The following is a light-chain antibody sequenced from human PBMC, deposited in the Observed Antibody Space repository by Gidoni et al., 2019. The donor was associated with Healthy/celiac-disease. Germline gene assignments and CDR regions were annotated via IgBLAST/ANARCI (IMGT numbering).Light chain of an antibody. Sequence: DIQMTQSPSSLSAAVGDRVTTTCRESQSISSYLNWYQQKPGKAPKLPIYAASSLQSGVPSRCSGSGSGTDFTLTISSLQPEEFATYYCQRSYSTPRTFGQGTKVEIK. CDR1: QSISSY. CDR3: QRSYSTPRT. CDR2: AAS. V-gene: IGKV1-39*01. J-gene: IGKJ1*01.